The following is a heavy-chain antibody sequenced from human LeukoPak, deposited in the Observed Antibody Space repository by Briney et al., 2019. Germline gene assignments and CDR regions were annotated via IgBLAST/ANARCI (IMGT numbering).Heavy chain of an antibody. V-gene: IGHV1-3*01. CDR1: GYTFTSYA. Sequence: ASVKVSCKASGYTFTSYAMHWVRQAPGQRLEWMGWINAGNGNTKYSQKFQGRVTITRDTSASTAYMELSSLRSEDTAVYYCAREVTYCSSTSCLTFDPWGQGTLVTVSS. CDR2: INAGNGNT. D-gene: IGHD2-2*01. J-gene: IGHJ5*02. CDR3: AREVTYCSSTSCLTFDP.